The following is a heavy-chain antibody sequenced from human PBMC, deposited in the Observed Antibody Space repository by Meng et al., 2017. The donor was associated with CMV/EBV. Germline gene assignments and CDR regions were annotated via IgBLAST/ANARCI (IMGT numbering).Heavy chain of an antibody. V-gene: IGHV3-11*01. D-gene: IGHD3-22*01. Sequence: GESLKISCAASGFTFSDYYMSWIRQAPGKGLEWVSYISSSGSTIYYADSVKGRFTISRDNAKNSLYLQMNSLRTEDTAVYYCAREWRTYYYDSSGYYYVDNWFDPWGQGTLVTVSS. CDR3: AREWRTYYYDSSGYYYVDNWFDP. CDR1: GFTFSDYY. CDR2: ISSSGSTI. J-gene: IGHJ5*02.